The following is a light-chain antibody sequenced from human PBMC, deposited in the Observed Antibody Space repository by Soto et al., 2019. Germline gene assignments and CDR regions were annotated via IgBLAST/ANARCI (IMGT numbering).Light chain of an antibody. J-gene: IGKJ3*01. CDR2: AAS. Sequence: AIQMTQSPSSLSASVGDRVTITCRASQDSRNDLGWYQQKPGKAPNLLIYAASTLQIGVPSRFSGSGSGTDFTLTISSLQPEDFATYYCLQGYNFPHTFGPGTKVDIK. V-gene: IGKV1-6*01. CDR1: QDSRND. CDR3: LQGYNFPHT.